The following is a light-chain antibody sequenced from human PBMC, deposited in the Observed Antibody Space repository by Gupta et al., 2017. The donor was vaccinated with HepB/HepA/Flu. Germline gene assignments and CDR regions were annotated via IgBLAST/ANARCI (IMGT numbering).Light chain of an antibody. CDR2: DTS. CDR1: TGSVTSGHY. CDR3: LLSYSGGWV. Sequence: QAVVTQEPSLTVSPGGTVTLTCGSSTGSVTSGHYPYWFQQKPGQAPTTLIYDTSKKHSWTPARFSGSLLGGKAALTLLGAQPEDEADYYCLLSYSGGWVFGGGTKLTVL. V-gene: IGLV7-46*02. J-gene: IGLJ3*02.